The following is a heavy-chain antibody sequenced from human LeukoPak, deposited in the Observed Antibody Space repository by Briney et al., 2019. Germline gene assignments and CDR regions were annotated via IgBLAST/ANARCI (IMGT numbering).Heavy chain of an antibody. CDR1: GFTFSSYS. D-gene: IGHD3-16*01. Sequence: GRSLRLSCAASGFTFSSYSVTWVRQAPGKWLEWVSSISSRSSYIYYADSVKGRFTISRDNAKNLLYLQMTSLRAEDTAVYYCARALVWGDDGVLFDYWGQGTLVTVSS. CDR2: ISSRSSYI. V-gene: IGHV3-21*01. CDR3: ARALVWGDDGVLFDY. J-gene: IGHJ4*02.